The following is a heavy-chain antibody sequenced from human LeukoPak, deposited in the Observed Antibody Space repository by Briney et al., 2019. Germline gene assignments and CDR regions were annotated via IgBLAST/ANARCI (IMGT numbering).Heavy chain of an antibody. CDR2: ISGSGGGT. Sequence: GGSLRLSCAASGFTFSSYAMSWVRQAPGKGLEWVSAISGSGGGTYYADSVKGRFTISRDNAKNSLYLQMNGLRAEDTAVYYCAGDGPPHSSGYLWWGQGTLVTVSS. D-gene: IGHD3-22*01. J-gene: IGHJ4*02. V-gene: IGHV3-23*01. CDR3: AGDGPPHSSGYLW. CDR1: GFTFSSYA.